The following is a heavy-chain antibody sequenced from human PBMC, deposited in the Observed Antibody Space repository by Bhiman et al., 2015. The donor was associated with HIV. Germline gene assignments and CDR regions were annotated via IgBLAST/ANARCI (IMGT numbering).Heavy chain of an antibody. CDR2: ISSGRSYI. CDR1: GFTFSTFS. CDR3: ATDRPGDYETYFDS. Sequence: EVQLVESGGGLVKPGGSLRLSCAASGFTFSTFSMNWVRQAPGKGLEWVSSISSGRSYIYYADSVKGRFTVSRDNTKNSLFLQMDSLRAEDTAVYYCATDRPGDYETYFDSWGHGTLVTVSS. V-gene: IGHV3-21*01. D-gene: IGHD4-17*01. J-gene: IGHJ4*01.